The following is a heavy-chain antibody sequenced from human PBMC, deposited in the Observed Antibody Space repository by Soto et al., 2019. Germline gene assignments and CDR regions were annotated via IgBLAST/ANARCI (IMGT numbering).Heavy chain of an antibody. CDR3: TGEVASGY. Sequence: QVQLVESGGGVVQPGRSLRLSCAVSGFTVSTYGMHWVRQAPGKGLEWVAVISRDGGTKYYADSVKGRFTISRDNSRNXXXXXXXXXRGDDMAVYYCTGEVASGYWGQGTLVTVSS. CDR1: GFTVSTYG. CDR2: ISRDGGTK. D-gene: IGHD2-8*02. V-gene: IGHV3-30*03. J-gene: IGHJ4*02.